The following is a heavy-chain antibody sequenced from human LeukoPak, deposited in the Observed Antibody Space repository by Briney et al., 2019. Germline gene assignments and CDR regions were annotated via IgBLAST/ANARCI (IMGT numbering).Heavy chain of an antibody. CDR1: GFTVSSNY. D-gene: IGHD6-19*01. V-gene: IGHV3-53*01. CDR2: LYSGGAT. J-gene: IGHJ4*02. CDR3: TKLKGWYGEGFFDY. Sequence: GGSPRLSCAASGFTVSSNYMSWVRQPAGKGLEWVSVLYSGGATFYADSVKGRFTISRDTSKNTLYLQMNDLRADDTAVYYCTKLKGWYGEGFFDYWGQGTLVTVSS.